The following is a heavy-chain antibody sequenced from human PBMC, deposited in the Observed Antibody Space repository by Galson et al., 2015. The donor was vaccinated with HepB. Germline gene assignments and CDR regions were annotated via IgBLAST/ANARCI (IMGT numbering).Heavy chain of an antibody. V-gene: IGHV3-11*01. CDR2: ISSSGSTI. D-gene: IGHD3-9*01. J-gene: IGHJ6*02. CDR3: ARDSPDILTGYYYFNGMDV. Sequence: LRLSCAASGFTFSDYYMSWIRQAPGKGLEWVSYISSSGSTIYYADSVKGRFTISRDNAKNSLYLQMNSLRAEDTAVYYCARDSPDILTGYYYFNGMDVWGQGTTVTVSS. CDR1: GFTFSDYY.